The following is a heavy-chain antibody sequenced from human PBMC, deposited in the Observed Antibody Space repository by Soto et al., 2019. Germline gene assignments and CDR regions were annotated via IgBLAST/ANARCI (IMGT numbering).Heavy chain of an antibody. CDR1: GGSISSSSYY. Sequence: SETLSLTCTVSGGSISSSSYYWGWIRQPPXKGLEWVGSIYYSGSTYYNPSLKSRVTISVDTSKNQFSLKLSSVTAADTAVYYCARFYRGYCSSTSCYSEDAFDIWGQGTMVTVSS. J-gene: IGHJ3*02. CDR3: ARFYRGYCSSTSCYSEDAFDI. D-gene: IGHD2-2*01. V-gene: IGHV4-39*01. CDR2: IYYSGST.